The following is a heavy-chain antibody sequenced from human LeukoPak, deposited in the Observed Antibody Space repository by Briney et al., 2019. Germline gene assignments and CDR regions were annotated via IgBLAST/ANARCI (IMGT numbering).Heavy chain of an antibody. D-gene: IGHD3-22*01. CDR2: INHSGST. V-gene: IGHV4-34*01. CDR1: GGSFSGYY. J-gene: IGHJ4*02. CDR3: ARGIPGYFGTSGYYEY. Sequence: NTSETLSLTCAVYGGSFSGYYWSWIRQPPGKGLEWIGEINHSGSTNYNPSLKSRVTVSVDNSRNDFSLSLTSVSAADTAVYYCARGIPGYFGTSGYYEYWGQGTLVTVSS.